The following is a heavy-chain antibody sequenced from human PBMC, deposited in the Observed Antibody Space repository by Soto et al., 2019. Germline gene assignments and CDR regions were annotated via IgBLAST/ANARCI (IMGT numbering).Heavy chain of an antibody. V-gene: IGHV3-23*01. CDR3: ARLGYSSSSDY. D-gene: IGHD6-6*01. J-gene: IGHJ4*02. CDR1: GFTFSTYA. CDR2: ISANGGGT. Sequence: EVQLLESGGGLVQPGGSLRLSCAASGFTFSTYAMSWVRQAPGKGLEWVSAISANGGGTYYADSVKGRFTISRDNSNNIWYLQMNSLRAEDTAVYYCARLGYSSSSDYWGQGTLVTVSS.